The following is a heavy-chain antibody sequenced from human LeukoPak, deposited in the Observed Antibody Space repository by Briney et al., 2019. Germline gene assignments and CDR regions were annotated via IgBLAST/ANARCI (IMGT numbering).Heavy chain of an antibody. D-gene: IGHD3-22*01. Sequence: SETLSLTCNVSGGSISSSSYYWGWIRQPPGKGLEWIGSIYYSGSTYYNPSLKSRVTISVDTSKNQFSLKLSSVTAADTAVYYCARSSMIVVVITGVNWFDPWGQGTLVTVSS. J-gene: IGHJ5*02. CDR2: IYYSGST. V-gene: IGHV4-39*07. CDR3: ARSSMIVVVITGVNWFDP. CDR1: GGSISSSSYY.